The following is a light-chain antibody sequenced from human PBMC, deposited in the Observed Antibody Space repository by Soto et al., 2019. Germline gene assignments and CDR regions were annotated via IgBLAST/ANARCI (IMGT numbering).Light chain of an antibody. CDR3: QQYNIWPPWT. J-gene: IGKJ1*01. CDR2: GAS. Sequence: EIVLTQSPGTLSLSPGERATLSCRASQSVSSSYLAWYQQKPGQAPRLLIYGASTRATGIPARFSGSGSATEFTLTISSLQSGDFAVYYCQQYNIWPPWTFGQGTKVDNK. V-gene: IGKV3-15*01. CDR1: QSVSSSY.